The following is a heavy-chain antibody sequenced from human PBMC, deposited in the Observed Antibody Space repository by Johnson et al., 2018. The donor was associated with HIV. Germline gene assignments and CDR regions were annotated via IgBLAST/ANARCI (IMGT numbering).Heavy chain of an antibody. D-gene: IGHD4-17*01. CDR2: ISYDGSNK. CDR3: ARDYGDYAHDAFDI. Sequence: GLVQPGRSLRLSCAASGFTFSSYAMHWVRQAPGKGLEWVAVISYDGSNKYYADSVKGRFTISRDNSKNTLYLQMNSLRAEDTAVYYCARDYGDYAHDAFDIWGQGTLVTVSS. CDR1: GFTFSSYA. J-gene: IGHJ3*02. V-gene: IGHV3-30-3*01.